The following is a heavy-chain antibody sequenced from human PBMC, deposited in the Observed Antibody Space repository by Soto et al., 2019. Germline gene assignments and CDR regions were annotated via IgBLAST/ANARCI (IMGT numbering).Heavy chain of an antibody. CDR3: AKEIGDSNDYPLDY. CDR1: GFTFSSLG. Sequence: QVQLVESGGGVVQPGRSLRLSCAASGFTFSSLGMHWVRQAPGKGLEWVAIISYDGSSKYYADSVKGRFTISRDNSKNTLELQLNSLRTEDTAVYYCAKEIGDSNDYPLDYWGQGTLVTVSS. CDR2: ISYDGSSK. J-gene: IGHJ4*02. V-gene: IGHV3-30*18. D-gene: IGHD4-4*01.